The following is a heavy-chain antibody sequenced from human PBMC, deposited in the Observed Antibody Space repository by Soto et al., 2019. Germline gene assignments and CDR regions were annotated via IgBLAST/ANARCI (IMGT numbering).Heavy chain of an antibody. CDR3: VRGNATKIVVTTYYAMDV. D-gene: IGHD3-22*01. Sequence: QVQLVQSGAEVKKPGSSVKVSCTASGGSLSNFGISWVRQAPGQGLEWMGAIIPVFGTPNYAQKFQDRVTINADESTTTVYMEVRSLTSEDTAVYYCVRGNATKIVVTTYYAMDVRGQGTTVNVSS. V-gene: IGHV1-69*12. CDR2: IIPVFGTP. J-gene: IGHJ6*02. CDR1: GGSLSNFG.